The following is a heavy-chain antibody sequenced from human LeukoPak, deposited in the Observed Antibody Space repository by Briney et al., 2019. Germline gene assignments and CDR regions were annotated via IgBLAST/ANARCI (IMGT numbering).Heavy chain of an antibody. CDR1: GFTFSSYA. CDR3: AKEVRGDYGYFDY. Sequence: PGGSLILSCAASGFTFSSYAMSWVRQAPGKGLEWVAAISGSGGSTYYADSVKGRFTISRDNSKNTLYLQTNSLRAEDTAVYYCAKEVRGDYGYFDYWGQGTLVTVSS. CDR2: ISGSGGST. V-gene: IGHV3-23*01. J-gene: IGHJ4*02. D-gene: IGHD4-17*01.